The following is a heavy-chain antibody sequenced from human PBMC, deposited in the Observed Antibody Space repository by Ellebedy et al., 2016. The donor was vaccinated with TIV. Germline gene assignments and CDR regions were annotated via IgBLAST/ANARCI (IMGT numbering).Heavy chain of an antibody. CDR3: ARDRGSGLTWYFDL. Sequence: GESLKISCAASGFTFSSYSMNWVRQAPGKGLEWVSSISSSSSYIYYADSVKGRFTISRDNAKNSLYLQMNSLRAEDTAVYYCARDRGSGLTWYFDLWGRGTLVTVSS. J-gene: IGHJ2*01. CDR2: ISSSSSYI. CDR1: GFTFSSYS. D-gene: IGHD6-19*01. V-gene: IGHV3-21*01.